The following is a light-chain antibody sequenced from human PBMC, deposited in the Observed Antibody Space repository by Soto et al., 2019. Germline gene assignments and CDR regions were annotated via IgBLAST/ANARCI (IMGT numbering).Light chain of an antibody. CDR1: QNIRRN. CDR3: QQYDNWPPVT. J-gene: IGKJ4*01. CDR2: QTS. V-gene: IGKV3-15*01. Sequence: EIVMTQSPATLSMSPGERATLSCRASQNIRRNLAWYQQKPGQAPRLLIYQTSTRAPGIPARFSGGGSGTDFTLTISSLQSEDFAVYFCQQYDNWPPVTFGGGTKVEIK.